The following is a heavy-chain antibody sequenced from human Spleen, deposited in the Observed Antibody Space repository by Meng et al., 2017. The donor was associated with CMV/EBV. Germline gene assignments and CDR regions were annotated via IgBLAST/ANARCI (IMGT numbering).Heavy chain of an antibody. J-gene: IGHJ4*02. D-gene: IGHD6-6*01. CDR1: GFTFSSYE. CDR3: VRHTRRSPGDY. V-gene: IGHV3-48*03. CDR2: ISSSGSTI. Sequence: GGSLRLSCAASGFTFSSYEMNWVRQAPGKGLEWVSYISSSGSTIYYADSVKGRFTISRENAKNSLFLQMSNLRAEDTAVFYCVRHTRRSPGDYWGQGTVVTVSS.